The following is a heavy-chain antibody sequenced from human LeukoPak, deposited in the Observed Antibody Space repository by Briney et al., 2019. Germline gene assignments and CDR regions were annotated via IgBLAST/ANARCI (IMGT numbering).Heavy chain of an antibody. V-gene: IGHV4-61*08. CDR2: IYYSGIT. D-gene: IGHD1-7*01. CDR1: GGSISSGGSY. Sequence: PSQTLSLTCTVSGGSISSGGSYWSWIRQPPGKGLEWIGYIYYSGITTYNPSLNNRVTMSVDTSENQFSLRLSSATAADTAVYYCARDGLGITGTGLDYWGQGVLVTVSS. CDR3: ARDGLGITGTGLDY. J-gene: IGHJ4*02.